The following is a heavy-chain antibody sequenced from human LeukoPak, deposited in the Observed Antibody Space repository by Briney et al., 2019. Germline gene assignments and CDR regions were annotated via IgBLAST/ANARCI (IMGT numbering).Heavy chain of an antibody. CDR3: ARTLVEVPGHSDLFDF. V-gene: IGHV3-7*01. CDR1: GFSFSNFW. Sequence: PGGSLRLSCGASGFSFSNFWMSWIRQAPGKGLERVANMSPDGSATYYLDSVKGRFTISRDNAKTSVYLQMNSLRPDDTAVYYCARTLVEVPGHSDLFDFWGQGTLVTVSS. CDR2: MSPDGSAT. J-gene: IGHJ4*02. D-gene: IGHD2-2*01.